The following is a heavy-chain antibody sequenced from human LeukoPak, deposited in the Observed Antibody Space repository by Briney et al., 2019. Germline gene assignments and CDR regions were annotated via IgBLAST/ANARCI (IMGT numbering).Heavy chain of an antibody. CDR3: ARGGFTGPVTAYLDY. J-gene: IGHJ4*02. CDR2: LKGDGSEA. CDR1: GFTFRSHA. D-gene: IGHD5-12*01. V-gene: IGHV3-74*01. Sequence: GGSLRLSCSASGFTFRSHAMHWVRQAPGEELVWVSRLKGDGSEASYADSVKGRFTISRDNAKNTLYLQMSSLRAEDTAVYYCARGGFTGPVTAYLDYWGQGAPVTVSS.